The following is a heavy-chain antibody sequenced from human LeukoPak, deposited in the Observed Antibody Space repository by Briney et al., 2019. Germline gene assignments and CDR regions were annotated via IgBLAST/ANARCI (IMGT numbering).Heavy chain of an antibody. CDR2: ISSSSSYI. V-gene: IGHV3-21*01. CDR3: ARDSGYYYDSSGYSQRDY. J-gene: IGHJ4*02. D-gene: IGHD3-22*01. CDR1: GFTFSTFA. Sequence: GGSLRLSCAASGFTFSTFAMHWVRLSPGKGLEWVSSISSSSSYIYYADSVKGRFTISRDNAKNSLYLQMNSLRAEDTAVYYCARDSGYYYDSSGYSQRDYWGQGTLVTVSS.